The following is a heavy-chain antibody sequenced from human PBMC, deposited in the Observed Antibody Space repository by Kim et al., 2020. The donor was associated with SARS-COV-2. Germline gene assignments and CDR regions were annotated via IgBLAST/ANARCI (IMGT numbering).Heavy chain of an antibody. J-gene: IGHJ4*02. CDR3: AREGVDYGDKYFDY. Sequence: ASVKVSCKASGYTFTSYAMHWVRQAPGQRLEWMGWINAGNGNTKYSQKFQGRVTITRDTSASTAYMELSSPRSEDTAVYYCAREGVDYGDKYFDYWGQGTLVTVSS. CDR1: GYTFTSYA. CDR2: INAGNGNT. D-gene: IGHD4-17*01. V-gene: IGHV1-3*01.